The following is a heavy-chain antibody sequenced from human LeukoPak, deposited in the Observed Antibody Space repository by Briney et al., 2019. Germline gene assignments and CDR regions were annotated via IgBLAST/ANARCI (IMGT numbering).Heavy chain of an antibody. J-gene: IGHJ3*02. Sequence: PSETLYLTCTVSGGSISSGNYYWGWIRQPPGKGLEWIGSIYYSGTTYYNPSPKSRVTISVDTSKNQFSLRLSSVTAADTAVYYCARLLYSSGWYSAFDIWGQGTMVTVSS. D-gene: IGHD6-19*01. CDR3: ARLLYSSGWYSAFDI. V-gene: IGHV4-39*01. CDR1: GGSISSGNYY. CDR2: IYYSGTT.